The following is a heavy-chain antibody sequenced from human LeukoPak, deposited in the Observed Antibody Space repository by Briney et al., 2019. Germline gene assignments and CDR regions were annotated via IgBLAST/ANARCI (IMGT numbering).Heavy chain of an antibody. CDR2: ISGNVGST. D-gene: IGHD3-22*01. V-gene: IGHV3-23*01. CDR1: RFTFSSYA. J-gene: IGHJ3*02. CDR3: AKDQYYYDSSGYGDI. Sequence: GGSLRLSCAASRFTFSSYAMSWVRQAPGKGLEWVSAISGNVGSTYYADSVKGRFTISRDNSKNTLYLQMNSLRADDTAVYYCAKDQYYYDSSGYGDIWGQGTMVTVSS.